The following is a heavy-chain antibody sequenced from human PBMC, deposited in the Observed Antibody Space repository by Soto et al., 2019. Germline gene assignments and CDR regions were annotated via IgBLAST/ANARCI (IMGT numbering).Heavy chain of an antibody. Sequence: PSETLSLTXAVSGGSISSSNWWSWVRQPPGKGLEWIGEIYHSGSTNYNPSLKSRVTISVDKPKNQFSLKLSSVTAADTAVYYCARLGITGTTRAFDYWGQGTLVTVSS. J-gene: IGHJ4*02. CDR2: IYHSGST. CDR3: ARLGITGTTRAFDY. CDR1: GGSISSSNW. D-gene: IGHD1-7*01. V-gene: IGHV4-4*02.